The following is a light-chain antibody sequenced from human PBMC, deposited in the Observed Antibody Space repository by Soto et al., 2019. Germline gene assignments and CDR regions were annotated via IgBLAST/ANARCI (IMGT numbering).Light chain of an antibody. CDR1: SGHSSYA. V-gene: IGLV4-69*01. Sequence: QLVLTQSPSASASLGASVKLTCTLSSGHSSYAIAWHQQQPEKGPRYLMKLNSDGSHSKGDGIPDRFSGSSSGAERYLTISSPQSEDEADYYCQTWGTGIHVFGGGTQLTVL. CDR3: QTWGTGIHV. CDR2: LNSDGSH. J-gene: IGLJ7*01.